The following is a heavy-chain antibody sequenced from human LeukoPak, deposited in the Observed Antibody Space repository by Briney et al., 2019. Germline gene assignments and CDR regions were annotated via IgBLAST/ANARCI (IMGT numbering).Heavy chain of an antibody. Sequence: GGSLRLSCAASGSTFDDYTMHWVRQAPGKGLEWVSLISCDGGSTYYADSVKGRFTISRDNSKNSLYLQMNSLRTEDTALYYCAKDLGDGYNPDYWGQGTLVTVSS. V-gene: IGHV3-43*01. CDR1: GSTFDDYT. D-gene: IGHD5-24*01. CDR3: AKDLGDGYNPDY. CDR2: ISCDGGST. J-gene: IGHJ4*02.